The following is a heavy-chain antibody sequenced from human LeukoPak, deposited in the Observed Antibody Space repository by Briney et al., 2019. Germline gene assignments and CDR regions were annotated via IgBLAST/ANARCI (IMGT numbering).Heavy chain of an antibody. J-gene: IGHJ4*02. Sequence: PGGSLRLSCAASGFTFSSYGMHWVRQAPGKGLEWVAFIRYDGSNKYYADSVKGRFTISRDNSKNTLYLQMNSLRAEDTAVYYCAKDIYSGYDYALSDYWGQGTLVTVSS. CDR3: AKDIYSGYDYALSDY. CDR1: GFTFSSYG. D-gene: IGHD5-12*01. V-gene: IGHV3-30*02. CDR2: IRYDGSNK.